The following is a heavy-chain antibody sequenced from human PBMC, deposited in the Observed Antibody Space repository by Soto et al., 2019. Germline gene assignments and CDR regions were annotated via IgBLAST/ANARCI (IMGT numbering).Heavy chain of an antibody. J-gene: IGHJ6*02. D-gene: IGHD6-19*01. CDR3: VKDGSSGWPYYYGMDV. CDR2: ISYDGSNK. V-gene: IGHV3-30*18. CDR1: GFTFSSYG. Sequence: PGGSLRLSCAASGFTFSSYGMHWVRQAPGKGLEWVAVISYDGSNKYYADSVKCRFTISRDNSKNTLYLQMSSLRAEDTAVYYCVKDGSSGWPYYYGMDVWGQGTTVTVSS.